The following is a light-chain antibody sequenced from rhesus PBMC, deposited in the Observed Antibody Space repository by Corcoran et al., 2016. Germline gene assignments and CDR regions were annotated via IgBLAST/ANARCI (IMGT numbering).Light chain of an antibody. CDR2: EVS. V-gene: IGLV2-32*02. CDR1: SSDIGGYNY. CDR3: SSYAGSNTFI. J-gene: IGLJ1*01. Sequence: QAALTQPRSVSGSPGQSVTISCTGTSSDIGGYNYVSWYQQHPGTAPKLMISEVSKRPSGVSDRFSGSKSANTASLTISGLQAEDEADYYCSSYAGSNTFIFGAGTRFTVL.